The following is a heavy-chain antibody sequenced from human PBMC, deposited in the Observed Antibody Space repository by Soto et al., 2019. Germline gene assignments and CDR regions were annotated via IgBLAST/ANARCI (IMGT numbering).Heavy chain of an antibody. CDR1: GFTFSSYS. D-gene: IGHD5-18*01. CDR2: ISSSSSYI. Sequence: EVQLVESGGGLVKPGGSLRLSCAASGFTFSSYSMNWVRQAPGKGLEWVSSISSSSSYIYYADSVKGRFTISRDNAKNSLYLQMNSLGAEDTAVYYCARSRGGYRAYGYFDYWGQGSLVTVSS. J-gene: IGHJ4*02. CDR3: ARSRGGYRAYGYFDY. V-gene: IGHV3-21*01.